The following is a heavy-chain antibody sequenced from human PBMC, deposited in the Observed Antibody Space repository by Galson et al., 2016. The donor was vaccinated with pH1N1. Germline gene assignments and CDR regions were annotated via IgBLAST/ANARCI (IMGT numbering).Heavy chain of an antibody. J-gene: IGHJ6*03. V-gene: IGHV3-7*01. Sequence: SLRLSCAASAFTFSRYWMSWVRQAPGKGLEWVANIKEDGSERYYVDSVKGRFTISRDNAKKTLYLQMNSLRAEDTAVYYCARDGNFWSGLGYSYCYYMDVWGKGTTVIVSS. CDR1: AFTFSRYW. D-gene: IGHD3-3*01. CDR2: IKEDGSER. CDR3: ARDGNFWSGLGYSYCYYMDV.